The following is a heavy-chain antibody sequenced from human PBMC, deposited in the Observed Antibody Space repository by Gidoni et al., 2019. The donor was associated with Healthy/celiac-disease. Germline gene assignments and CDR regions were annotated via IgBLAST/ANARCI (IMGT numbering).Heavy chain of an antibody. CDR2: ISSSGSTI. Sequence: EVQLVESGGGLVQPGGSLRLSCAASGFTFSSYEMNWVRQAPGKGLEWVSYISSSGSTIYYADSVKGRFTISRDNAKNSLYLQMNSLRAEDTAVYYCARDGGMYNWFDPWGQGTLVTVSS. J-gene: IGHJ5*02. CDR3: ARDGGMYNWFDP. V-gene: IGHV3-48*03. CDR1: GFTFSSYE.